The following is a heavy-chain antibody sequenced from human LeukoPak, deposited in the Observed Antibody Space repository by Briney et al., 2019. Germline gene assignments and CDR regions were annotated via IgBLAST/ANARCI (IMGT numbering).Heavy chain of an antibody. V-gene: IGHV4-34*01. D-gene: IGHD4-23*01. Sequence: ASETLSLTCAVYGGSFSGYYWSWIRQPPGKGLEWIGEINHSGSTNYNPSLKSRVTISVDTSKNQFSLKLSSVTAADTAVYYCARGVGRLHDYGGPGAFDYWGQGTLVTVSS. J-gene: IGHJ4*02. CDR3: ARGVGRLHDYGGPGAFDY. CDR2: INHSGST. CDR1: GGSFSGYY.